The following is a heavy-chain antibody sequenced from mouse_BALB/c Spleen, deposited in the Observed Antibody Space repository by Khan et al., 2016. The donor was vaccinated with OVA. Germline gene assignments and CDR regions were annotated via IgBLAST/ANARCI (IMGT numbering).Heavy chain of an antibody. Sequence: QVQLQESGPGLVAPSQSLSITCTVYGYSLTSYGVHWVRQPPGKGLEWLGLIWAGGSTNYIWPLMSELSISIDNSTSLVFLIMNSLQTHDTASYFGARSKYLARDWGEGTTLTVSS. J-gene: IGHJ2*01. CDR3: ARSKYLARD. CDR1: GYSLTSYG. CDR2: IWAGGST. V-gene: IGHV2-9*02.